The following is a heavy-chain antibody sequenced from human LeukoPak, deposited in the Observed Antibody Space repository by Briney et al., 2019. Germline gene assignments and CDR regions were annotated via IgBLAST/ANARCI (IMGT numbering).Heavy chain of an antibody. CDR3: PRGVVPAANNNWFDP. D-gene: IGHD2-2*01. Sequence: SVKVSCKASGGTFSSYAISWVRQAPGQGLEWMGGIIPIFGTANYAQKFQGRVTITTDESTSTAYMELSSLRSEDTAVYYCPRGVVPAANNNWFDPWGQGTLVTVSS. V-gene: IGHV1-69*05. CDR1: GGTFSSYA. J-gene: IGHJ5*02. CDR2: IIPIFGTA.